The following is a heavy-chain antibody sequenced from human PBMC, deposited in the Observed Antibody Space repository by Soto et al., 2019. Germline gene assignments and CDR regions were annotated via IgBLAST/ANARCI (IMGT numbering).Heavy chain of an antibody. Sequence: GSLRLSCAASGFTFSAYAMSWVRQAPGKGLEWVSGIGGSGGSTWNADSVKGRFTISRDNSKNTLYLQVNSLRAEDTADYYCAKGPSDSGWHYFDPLGQGTLLTVSS. V-gene: IGHV3-23*01. CDR1: GFTFSAYA. CDR3: AKGPSDSGWHYFDP. CDR2: IGGSGGST. J-gene: IGHJ5*02. D-gene: IGHD2-15*01.